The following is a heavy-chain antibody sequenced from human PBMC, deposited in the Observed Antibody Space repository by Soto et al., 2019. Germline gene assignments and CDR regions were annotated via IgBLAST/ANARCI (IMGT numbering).Heavy chain of an antibody. J-gene: IGHJ6*02. CDR1: GFTFDDYG. CDR2: INWNGGST. CDR3: ARAGGYSRIIPNKRAYDMDV. Sequence: GGSLRLSCASSGFTFDDYGMSWVRQAPGKGLEWVSGINWNGGSTGYADSVKGRFTISRDNARNSLYLQMNSLRAEETAVYYCARAGGYSRIIPNKRAYDMDVWGQGTTVTVSS. D-gene: IGHD3-22*01. V-gene: IGHV3-20*04.